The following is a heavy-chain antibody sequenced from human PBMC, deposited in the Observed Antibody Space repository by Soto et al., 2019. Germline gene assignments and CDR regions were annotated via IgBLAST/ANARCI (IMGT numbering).Heavy chain of an antibody. D-gene: IGHD2-2*01. CDR1: GYTFSDYG. J-gene: IGHJ4*02. CDR3: ARGFIPENY. V-gene: IGHV1-18*01. CDR2: INPFNGKT. Sequence: QVHLVQSEGEVKKPGASVKVSCKTSGYTFSDYGVSWVREAPGQGLEWMGWINPFNGKTKYEHKFQGRVTLSIDTSTSTVFLELTILKFDDAAVYYCARGFIPENYWGQGTRVTVSS.